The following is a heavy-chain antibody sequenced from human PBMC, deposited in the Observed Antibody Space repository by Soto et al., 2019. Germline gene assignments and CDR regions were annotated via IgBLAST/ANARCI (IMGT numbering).Heavy chain of an antibody. Sequence: PGGSLRLSCAASGFTFSDYYMSWIRQAPGKGLEWVSYISSSSSYTNYADSVKGRFTISKDNAKNSLYLQMNSLRAEDTAVYYCAGGVPAYYYYGMDVWGQGTTVTVS. V-gene: IGHV3-11*03. J-gene: IGHJ6*02. CDR3: AGGVPAYYYYGMDV. D-gene: IGHD2-2*01. CDR2: ISSSSSYT. CDR1: GFTFSDYY.